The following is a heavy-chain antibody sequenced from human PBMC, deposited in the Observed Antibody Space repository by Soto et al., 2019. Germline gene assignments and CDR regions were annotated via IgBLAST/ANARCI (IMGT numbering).Heavy chain of an antibody. Sequence: GASVKVSCKASGGTFSSYAISWVRQAPGQGLEWMGGIIPIFGTANYAQKFQGRVTITADKSTSTAYMELSSLRSEDTAVYYCASTLSSGWYSDYWGQGTLVTVSS. V-gene: IGHV1-69*06. J-gene: IGHJ4*02. CDR2: IIPIFGTA. D-gene: IGHD6-19*01. CDR3: ASTLSSGWYSDY. CDR1: GGTFSSYA.